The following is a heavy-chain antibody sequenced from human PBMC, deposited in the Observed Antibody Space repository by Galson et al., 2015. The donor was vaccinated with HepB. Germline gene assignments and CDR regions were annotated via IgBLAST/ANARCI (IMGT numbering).Heavy chain of an antibody. CDR3: AREVGKIFGVLMDYYMDV. Sequence: SLRLSCAVSGFTFSDYNMNWVRQAPGKGLEWVPYISRSSSTIYYADSVKGRFTISRDNAKNSLYLLMNSLRDEDTAVYYCAREVGKIFGVLMDYYMDVWGTGTTVTVSS. CDR1: GFTFSDYN. J-gene: IGHJ6*03. V-gene: IGHV3-48*02. D-gene: IGHD3-3*01. CDR2: ISRSSSTI.